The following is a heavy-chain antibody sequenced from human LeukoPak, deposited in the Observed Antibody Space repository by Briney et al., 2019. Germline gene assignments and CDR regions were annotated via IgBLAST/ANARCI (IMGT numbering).Heavy chain of an antibody. CDR2: ISKGGDRT. V-gene: IGHV3-23*01. CDR1: GFTFSDFD. D-gene: IGHD3-16*01. CDR3: ARNWV. Sequence: GGSLRLSCAASGFTFSDFDMSWVRQAPGKGLEWVSAISKGGDRTYYADSVKGRFTISRDNSRNTLYLQMNSLRDEDAAIYYCARNWVWGQGSPVTVSS. J-gene: IGHJ4*02.